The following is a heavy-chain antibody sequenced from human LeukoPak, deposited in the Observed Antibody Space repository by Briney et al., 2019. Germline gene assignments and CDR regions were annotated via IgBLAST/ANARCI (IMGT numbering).Heavy chain of an antibody. CDR1: GFTFSTYA. CDR2: ISYDGSNK. CDR3: ARSYGNYQLNYYFDC. D-gene: IGHD4-11*01. V-gene: IGHV3-30*04. Sequence: GGSLRLSCAASGFTFSTYAMHWVRQAPGKGLEWVTVISYDGSNKYYADSVKGRFTISRDNTKNTLYLQMNSLRAEDTAVYYCARSYGNYQLNYYFDCWGQGTLVTVSS. J-gene: IGHJ4*02.